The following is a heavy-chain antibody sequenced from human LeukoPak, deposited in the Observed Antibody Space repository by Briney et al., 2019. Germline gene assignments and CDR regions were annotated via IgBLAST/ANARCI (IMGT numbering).Heavy chain of an antibody. V-gene: IGHV4-31*03. CDR2: IYYSGST. J-gene: IGHJ4*02. CDR3: ARDDGDYAFDY. Sequence: SEALSLTCTVSGGSISSGGYYWSWIRQHPGKGLEWIGYIYYSGSTYYNPSLKSRVTISVDTSKNQFSLKLSSVTAADTAVYYCARDDGDYAFDYWGQGTLVTVSS. CDR1: GGSISSGGYY. D-gene: IGHD4-17*01.